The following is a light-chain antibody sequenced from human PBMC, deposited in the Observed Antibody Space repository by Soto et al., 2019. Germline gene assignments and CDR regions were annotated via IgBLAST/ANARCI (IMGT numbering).Light chain of an antibody. CDR3: SSYTNSGSVI. V-gene: IGLV2-14*03. CDR1: SSDVGAYNY. CDR2: DVH. Sequence: QSALTQPASVSGSPGQSITISCTGTSSDVGAYNYVSWYQQHPGKAPKLMISDVHNRPSAVSNRFSGSKSGNTASLTISGLQTEDEADYYCSSYTNSGSVIFGGGTKLTVL. J-gene: IGLJ2*01.